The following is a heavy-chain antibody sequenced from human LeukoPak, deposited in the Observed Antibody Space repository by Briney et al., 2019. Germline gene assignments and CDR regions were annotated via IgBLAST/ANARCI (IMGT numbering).Heavy chain of an antibody. D-gene: IGHD6-19*01. J-gene: IGHJ4*02. CDR1: GGSISSYY. Sequence: SETLSLTCTVSGGSISSYYWSCIRQSPGKGLEWIGYMSYSGSTNHNPSLESRVTISVDTSKNQFSLKLTSVTAADTAVYYCARNGGGWSFDYWGQGILVTVSS. CDR2: MSYSGST. CDR3: ARNGGGWSFDY. V-gene: IGHV4-59*08.